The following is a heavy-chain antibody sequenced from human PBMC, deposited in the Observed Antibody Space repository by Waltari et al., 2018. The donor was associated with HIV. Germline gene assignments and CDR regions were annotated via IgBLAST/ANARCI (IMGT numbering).Heavy chain of an antibody. CDR3: ARVGIVVTFVDPTAMDV. CDR2: INSDGSST. D-gene: IGHD5-12*01. J-gene: IGHJ6*02. CDR1: GFTFSSYW. Sequence: EVQLVESGGGLVQPGGSLRLSCAASGFTFSSYWMHWVRQAPGKGLVWVSRINSDGSSTSYADSVKGRFTISRDNAKNTLYLQMNSLRAEDTAVYYCARVGIVVTFVDPTAMDVWGQGTTVTVSS. V-gene: IGHV3-74*01.